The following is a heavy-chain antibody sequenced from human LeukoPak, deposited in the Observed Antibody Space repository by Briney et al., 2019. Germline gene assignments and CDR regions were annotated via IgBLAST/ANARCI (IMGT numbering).Heavy chain of an antibody. CDR1: GGSISSYY. CDR2: IYYSGST. D-gene: IGHD3-10*01. V-gene: IGHV4-59*08. J-gene: IGHJ5*02. CDR3: ARGPYYYGSGSYS. Sequence: SETLSLTCTVSGGSISSYYWSWIRQPPGKGLEWLGYIYYSGSTSYNPSLKSRVTISVDTSKNQFSLKLSSVTAADTAVYYCARGPYYYGSGSYSWGQGTLVTVSS.